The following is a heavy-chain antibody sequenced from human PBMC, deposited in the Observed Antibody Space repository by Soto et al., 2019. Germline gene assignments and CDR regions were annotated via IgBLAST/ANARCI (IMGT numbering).Heavy chain of an antibody. Sequence: QVQLVQSGAEVKKPRASVKVSCKASGYAFGTYGVSWVRQAPGQGLEWMGWISAYNGNTNYAQNFQGRVALTTDTPTTTAYMELRSLTSDDTAVYYCARDRGSGWFVYWGQGTLVTVSS. CDR1: GYAFGTYG. CDR3: ARDRGSGWFVY. D-gene: IGHD6-19*01. V-gene: IGHV1-18*01. CDR2: ISAYNGNT. J-gene: IGHJ4*02.